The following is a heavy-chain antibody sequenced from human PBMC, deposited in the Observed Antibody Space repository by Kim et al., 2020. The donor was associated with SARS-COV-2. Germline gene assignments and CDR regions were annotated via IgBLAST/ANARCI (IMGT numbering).Heavy chain of an antibody. CDR3: AKHHVNCQPRFDF. Sequence: GGSLRLSCAASGFTFSAFPMSWVRQAPGKGLEWVSALTASGPTTTYADSVKGRFTISRDNSKDTLYLQMNSLRAGDTALYYCAKHHVNCQPRFDFCGQG. CDR1: GFTFSAFP. CDR2: LTASGPTT. D-gene: IGHD1-1*01. V-gene: IGHV3-23*01. J-gene: IGHJ4*02.